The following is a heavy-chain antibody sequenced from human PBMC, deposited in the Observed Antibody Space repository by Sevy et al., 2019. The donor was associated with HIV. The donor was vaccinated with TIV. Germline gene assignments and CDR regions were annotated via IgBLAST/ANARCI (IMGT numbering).Heavy chain of an antibody. CDR2: IYSGGST. CDR3: ARGVESGYADFDY. V-gene: IGHV3-53*01. Sequence: GGSLRLSCAASGFTVSSNYMSWVRQAPGKGLEWVSVIYSGGSTYYAASVKGRFTISRDNSKITLYLQMNSLRAEDTAVYYCARGVESGYADFDYWGQGTLVTVSS. D-gene: IGHD5-12*01. J-gene: IGHJ4*02. CDR1: GFTVSSNY.